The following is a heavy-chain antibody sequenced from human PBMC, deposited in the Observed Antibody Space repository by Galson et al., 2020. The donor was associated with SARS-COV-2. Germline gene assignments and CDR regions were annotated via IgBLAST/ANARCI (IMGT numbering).Heavy chain of an antibody. CDR2: IWYDGSNK. Sequence: WVRQAPGKGLEWVAVIWYDGSNKYYADSVKGRFTISRDNSKNTLYLQMNSLRAEDTAVYYCAREDLVGATGAFDIWGQGTMVTVSS. J-gene: IGHJ3*02. CDR3: AREDLVGATGAFDI. D-gene: IGHD1-26*01. V-gene: IGHV3-33*01.